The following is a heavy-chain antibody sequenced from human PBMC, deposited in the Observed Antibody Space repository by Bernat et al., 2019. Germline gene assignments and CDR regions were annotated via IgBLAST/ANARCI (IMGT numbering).Heavy chain of an antibody. CDR2: VSGSGTST. D-gene: IGHD3-10*02. Sequence: EVQLVESGGDLVQPGGSLRLSCEASGFTFSSYAVTWVRQAPGQGLEWVSAVSGSGTSTYYADSVKGRFTISRDNSKNTLHLQMNSLRAEDTAVYYCAKVFNFYYYGMDVWGQGTTVTVSS. CDR3: AKVFNFYYYGMDV. CDR1: GFTFSSYA. V-gene: IGHV3-23*04. J-gene: IGHJ6*02.